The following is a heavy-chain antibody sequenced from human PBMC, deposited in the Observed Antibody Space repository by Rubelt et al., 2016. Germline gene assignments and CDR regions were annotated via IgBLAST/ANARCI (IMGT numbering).Heavy chain of an antibody. CDR2: IIPIFGTA. CDR1: GGTFSSYA. D-gene: IGHD6-13*01. Sequence: QVQLVQSGAEVKKPGSSVKVSCKASGGTFSSYAISWVRQAPGQGLEWMGGIIPIFGTANYAQKFQCRVTITAEESTSTAYMERSSLRSEDTAVYYCAREQQLVGGWFDPWGQGTLVTVSS. V-gene: IGHV1-69*01. J-gene: IGHJ5*02. CDR3: AREQQLVGGWFDP.